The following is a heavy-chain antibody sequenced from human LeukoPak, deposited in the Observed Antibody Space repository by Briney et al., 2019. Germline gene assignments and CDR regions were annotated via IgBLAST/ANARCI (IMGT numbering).Heavy chain of an antibody. CDR1: GYAITSGGFS. CDR3: ARSRQASGLFNS. Sequence: SETLSLTCTVSGYAITSGGFSWNWIRQPPGKGLEWIGCIYDRGPAYYNPSLKSRFTTSVDRPKNQFFLNVTSLTAADTAVYYCARSRQASGLFNSWGQGTLVVVSS. J-gene: IGHJ5*01. V-gene: IGHV4-30-2*01. D-gene: IGHD3-10*01. CDR2: IYDRGPA.